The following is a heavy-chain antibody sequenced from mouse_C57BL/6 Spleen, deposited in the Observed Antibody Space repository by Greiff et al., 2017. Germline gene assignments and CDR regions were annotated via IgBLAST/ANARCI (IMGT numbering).Heavy chain of an antibody. V-gene: IGHV1-63*01. CDR3: ARRAQATDYFDY. CDR1: GYTFTNYW. CDR2: IYPGGGYT. Sequence: VKLQESGAELVRPGTSVKMSCKASGYTFTNYWIGWAKQRPGHGLEWIGDIYPGGGYTNYNEKFKGKATLTADKSSSTAYMQFSSLTSEDSAIYYCARRAQATDYFDYWGQGTLSQSPQ. D-gene: IGHD3-2*02. J-gene: IGHJ2*01.